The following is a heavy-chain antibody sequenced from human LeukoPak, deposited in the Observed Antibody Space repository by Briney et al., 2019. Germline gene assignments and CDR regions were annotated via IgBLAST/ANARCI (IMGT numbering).Heavy chain of an antibody. V-gene: IGHV3-23*01. Sequence: GGSLRLSCEASGFTFGSFAMYWVRQAPGKGLDWIAGIFGSGGSPHYADSVKGRFTISRDNSKNTVYLQINSLRAEDTAVYYCGKTTAGYSSGQRPAWPVDYWGQGTLVTVSS. D-gene: IGHD5-18*01. CDR2: IFGSGGSP. CDR3: GKTTAGYSSGQRPAWPVDY. CDR1: GFTFGSFA. J-gene: IGHJ4*02.